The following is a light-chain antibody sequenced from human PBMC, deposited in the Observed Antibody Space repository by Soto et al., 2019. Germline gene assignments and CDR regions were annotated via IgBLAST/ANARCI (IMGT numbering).Light chain of an antibody. CDR1: PSVGSY. CDR3: QRRRNRLRIT. J-gene: IGKJ1*01. Sequence: ETGLTQSPVTLSLSPGERAALSCRASPSVGSYLAWYQQKPGQAPRLLLYDASGRARGVAARFSGSGCGTGFTLTISSLGPEDVDVDVCQRRRNRLRITFGQGTKVDIK. CDR2: DAS. V-gene: IGKV3-11*01.